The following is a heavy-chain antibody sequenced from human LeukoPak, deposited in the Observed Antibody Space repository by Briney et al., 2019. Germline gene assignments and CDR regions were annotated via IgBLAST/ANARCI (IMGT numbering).Heavy chain of an antibody. CDR2: IHPHGIF. V-gene: IGHV4-34*01. D-gene: IGHD5-24*01. CDR3: ARGRDRSKAGDL. CDR1: GGSCDDYY. J-gene: IGHJ5*02. Sequence: SSETLSLTCDVYGGSCDDYYCSWIRQPPGKGPEWIGEIHPHGIFYYNSSLMSRVTISIDTSKSRFSLRLTSVTAADTAFYFCARGRDRSKAGDLWGQGSLVTVSS.